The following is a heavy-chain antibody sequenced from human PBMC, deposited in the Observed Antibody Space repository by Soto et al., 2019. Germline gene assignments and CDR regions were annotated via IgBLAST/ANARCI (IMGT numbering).Heavy chain of an antibody. CDR1: GGSISSYY. CDR3: ARHCAYCSGASFGY. CDR2: IYYSGST. J-gene: IGHJ4*02. D-gene: IGHD2-15*01. V-gene: IGHV4-59*08. Sequence: QVQLQESGPGLVKPSETLSLTCTVSGGSISSYYWSWIRQSPGKGLEWIGYIYYSGSTNYNPSLKSRVSISVDTSKNQFSLKLSSVTAADTAVYYCARHCAYCSGASFGYWGQGTLVTVSS.